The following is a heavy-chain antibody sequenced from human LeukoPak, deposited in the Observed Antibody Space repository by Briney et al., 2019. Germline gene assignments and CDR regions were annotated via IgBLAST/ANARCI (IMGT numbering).Heavy chain of an antibody. CDR1: GGTFSSSA. Sequence: ASVTVSCKASGGTFSSSAISWVRQAPGQGLEWMGGIIPIFGTANYAQKFQGRVTITTDESTSTAYMELSSLRSEDTAVYYCARDGYCSGGSCYTDAFDIWGQGTMVTVSS. J-gene: IGHJ3*02. D-gene: IGHD2-15*01. V-gene: IGHV1-69*05. CDR3: ARDGYCSGGSCYTDAFDI. CDR2: IIPIFGTA.